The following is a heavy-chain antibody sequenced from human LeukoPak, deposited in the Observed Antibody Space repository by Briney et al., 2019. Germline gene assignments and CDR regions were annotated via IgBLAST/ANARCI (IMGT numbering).Heavy chain of an antibody. J-gene: IGHJ3*02. D-gene: IGHD1-20*01. CDR3: ARDRYNWNDASDAFDI. V-gene: IGHV4-59*01. Sequence: SETLSLTCTVSGGSISSYYWSWIRQPPGKGLEWIGYIYYSGSTNYNPSLKSRVTISVDTSKNQFSLKLSSVTAADTAVYYCARDRYNWNDASDAFDIWGLGTMVTVSS. CDR1: GGSISSYY. CDR2: IYYSGST.